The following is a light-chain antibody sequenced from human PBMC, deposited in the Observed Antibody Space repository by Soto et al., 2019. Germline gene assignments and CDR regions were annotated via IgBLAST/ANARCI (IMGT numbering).Light chain of an antibody. CDR2: GKS. V-gene: IGLV1-40*01. CDR3: QSYDSSLSVV. Sequence: QSVLTPPPSVSGAPGQRVTISFTGSSSNIGAGYDVHWYQQLPGTAPQLLIYGKSKRPSGVPDRFSGSKSGTSASLAITGLQAEDEADYYCQSYDSSLSVVFGGGTKLTVL. CDR1: SSNIGAGYD. J-gene: IGLJ2*01.